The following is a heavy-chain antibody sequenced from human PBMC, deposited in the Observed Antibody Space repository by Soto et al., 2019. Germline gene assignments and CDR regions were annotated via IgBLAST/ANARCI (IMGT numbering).Heavy chain of an antibody. J-gene: IGHJ5*02. CDR3: DRGSRIGVDERANWFDP. V-gene: IGHV6-1*01. D-gene: IGHD3-22*01. CDR2: TYYTSKWYN. CDR1: DDIVSSNSAA. Sequence: QALSTTCAIADDIVSSNSAALHWIRQSPPRGLEWLRRTYYTSKWYNDYAVSVKSRITIYPATSKNQFSLQLNSVTLEDTAVYYCDRGSRIGVDERANWFDPWGQGTLVTVSS.